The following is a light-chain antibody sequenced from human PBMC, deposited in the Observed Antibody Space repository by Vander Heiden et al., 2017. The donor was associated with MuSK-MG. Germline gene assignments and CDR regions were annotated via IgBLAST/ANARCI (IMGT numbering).Light chain of an antibody. CDR2: GTS. J-gene: IGKJ4*01. V-gene: IGKV3-20*01. Sequence: EIVLTQSPGTLSLSPGERASLSCRASQSVSGSYIAWYQQKPGQSPRLLIHGTSGRAAAIPDTFGGFGSGTDFTLTISRLEPEAFAVYYCQQDGDSLLTFGAGTRVEIK. CDR3: QQDGDSLLT. CDR1: QSVSGSY.